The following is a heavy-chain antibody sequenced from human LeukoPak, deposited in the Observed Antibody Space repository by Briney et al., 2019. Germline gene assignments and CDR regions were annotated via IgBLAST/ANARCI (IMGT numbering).Heavy chain of an antibody. CDR3: ARDKPRLGSSSWPRTKDYYYMDV. V-gene: IGHV1-69*05. Sequence: ASVKVSCKASGGTFSSYAISWVRQAPGQGLEWMGGTIPIFGTANYAQKFQDRVTITTDESTSTAYMELSSLGSEDKDVYYCARDKPRLGSSSWPRTKDYYYMDVWGKGTKVTVSS. J-gene: IGHJ6*03. CDR2: TIPIFGTA. CDR1: GGTFSSYA. D-gene: IGHD6-13*01.